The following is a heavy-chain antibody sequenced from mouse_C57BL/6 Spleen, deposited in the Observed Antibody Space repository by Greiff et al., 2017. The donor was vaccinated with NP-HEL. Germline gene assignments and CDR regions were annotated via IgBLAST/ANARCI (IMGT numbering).Heavy chain of an antibody. Sequence: QVQLQQPGAELVRPGSSVKLSCKASGYTFTSYWMHWVKQRPIQGLEWIGNIDPSDSETHYNQKFKDKATLTVDKSSSTAYMQLSSLTSEDSAVYYCARGNYYGTSWGYAMDYWGQGTSVTVSS. D-gene: IGHD1-1*01. CDR1: GYTFTSYW. CDR2: IDPSDSET. CDR3: ARGNYYGTSWGYAMDY. V-gene: IGHV1-52*01. J-gene: IGHJ4*01.